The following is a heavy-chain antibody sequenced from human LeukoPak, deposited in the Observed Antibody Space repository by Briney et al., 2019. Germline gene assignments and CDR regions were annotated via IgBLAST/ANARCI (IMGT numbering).Heavy chain of an antibody. D-gene: IGHD6-13*01. CDR3: ARGVIAAAGFFDF. J-gene: IGHJ4*02. V-gene: IGHV3-23*01. Sequence: GSLRLSCAASGFTFSSYTMSWVRQAPGKGLGWVSAISGSGDSTYYADSVKGRFTISRDNSKNTLFLQMNSLRAGDTAVYYCARGVIAAAGFFDFWGQGALVTVSS. CDR1: GFTFSSYT. CDR2: ISGSGDST.